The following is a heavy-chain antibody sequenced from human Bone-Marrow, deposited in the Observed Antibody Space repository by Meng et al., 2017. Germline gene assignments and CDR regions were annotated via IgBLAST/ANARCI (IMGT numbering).Heavy chain of an antibody. CDR1: GFTFSTYA. CDR3: ARGAIGGTYYEEYFPN. Sequence: QVQLVESGGGVGQPWRSLRLSCTASGFTFSTYALNWVRQAPGKGLEWVAVISYDGSAQYYATSVKGRFTVSRDDSKNTLYLQMNSLRGEDTAVYYCARGAIGGTYYEEYFPNWGQGTLVTVSS. J-gene: IGHJ1*01. D-gene: IGHD1-26*01. V-gene: IGHV3-30*04. CDR2: ISYDGSAQ.